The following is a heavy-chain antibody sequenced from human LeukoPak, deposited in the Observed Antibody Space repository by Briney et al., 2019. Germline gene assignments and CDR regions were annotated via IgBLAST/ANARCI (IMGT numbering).Heavy chain of an antibody. CDR3: AKAHDYGGNSWDY. Sequence: GGSLRLSCAASGFTFSSYAMSWVRQAPGKGLEWVSAVSGSGGSTYYADSVKGRFTISRDNSKNTLYLQMNSLRAEDTAVYYCAKAHDYGGNSWDYWGQGTLVTVSS. J-gene: IGHJ4*02. CDR2: VSGSGGST. CDR1: GFTFSSYA. V-gene: IGHV3-23*01. D-gene: IGHD4-23*01.